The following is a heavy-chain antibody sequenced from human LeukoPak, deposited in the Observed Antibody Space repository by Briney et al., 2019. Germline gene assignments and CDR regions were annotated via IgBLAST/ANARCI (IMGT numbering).Heavy chain of an antibody. CDR1: GFTFSNYA. CDR3: AKTSDISVRYYFDY. D-gene: IGHD3-22*01. J-gene: IGHJ4*02. Sequence: GGSLRLSCAASGFTFSNYAMTWVRQAPGKGPEWVSGISGSGGVTYYADSVKGRFTISRDNSKNTLYVQMNSLRVEDTAVHYCAKTSDISVRYYFDYWGQGTLVAVSS. CDR2: ISGSGGVT. V-gene: IGHV3-23*01.